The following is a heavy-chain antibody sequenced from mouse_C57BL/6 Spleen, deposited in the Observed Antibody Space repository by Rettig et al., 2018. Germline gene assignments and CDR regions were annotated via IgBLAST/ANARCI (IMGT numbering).Heavy chain of an antibody. CDR2: INPNSGTT. J-gene: IGHJ4*01. D-gene: IGHD2-3*01. V-gene: IGHV1-39*01. CDR1: GYSFTDFN. Sequence: EFQLHQSGPELVKPGASVKISCKSSGYSFTDFNMNWVKQSSGVSLEWIGIINPNSGTTTYNQQFKGKATLTVDQSSSTAYMQLNSLTSEDSAVYYCARGGWSMFCAMDYWGQGTSVTVSS. CDR3: ARGGWSMFCAMDY.